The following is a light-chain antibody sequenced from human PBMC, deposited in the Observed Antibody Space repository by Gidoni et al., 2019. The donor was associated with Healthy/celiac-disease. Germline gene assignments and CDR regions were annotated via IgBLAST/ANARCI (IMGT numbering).Light chain of an antibody. CDR3: MQALQTPRT. Sequence: DIVMTQSPLSLPVTPGEPASLYCRSSQSLLHSNGYNYLEWYLQKPGQSPQLLIYLGSNRGAGVPDRFRGSGAGTDFTLKSSRVEAEDVGVYYCMQALQTPRTFGQGTKVEIK. CDR1: QSLLHSNGYNY. CDR2: LGS. J-gene: IGKJ1*01. V-gene: IGKV2-28*01.